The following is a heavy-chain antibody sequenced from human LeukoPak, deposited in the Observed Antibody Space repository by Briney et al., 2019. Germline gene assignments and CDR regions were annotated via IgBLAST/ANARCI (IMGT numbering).Heavy chain of an antibody. CDR2: ISYDGSNK. J-gene: IGHJ4*02. CDR3: ARVAAPGVYFNY. CDR1: GFTFSSYA. Sequence: GRSLRLSCAASGFTFSSYAMHWVRQAPGKGLEWVAVISYDGSNKYYADSVKGRFTISRDNSKNTLYLQMNSLRAEDTAVYYCARVAAPGVYFNYWGRGTLVTVFS. V-gene: IGHV3-30-3*01. D-gene: IGHD2-15*01.